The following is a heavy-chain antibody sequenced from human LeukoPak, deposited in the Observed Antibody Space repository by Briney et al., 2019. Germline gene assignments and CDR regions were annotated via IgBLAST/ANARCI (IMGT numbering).Heavy chain of an antibody. CDR3: ARDQRQQNYYESIGYMDY. CDR1: GYSFTDNY. CDR2: INANDGGT. V-gene: IGHV1-2*02. D-gene: IGHD3-22*01. J-gene: IGHJ4*02. Sequence: SEKLSCKASGYSFTDNYIHWVRQAPGQGLEWMGSINANDGGTNYAHKFHDRAAMTRDSAIRTAYMGLSSLTSDDSAVYFCARDQRQQNYYESIGYMDYWGQGALVTVSS.